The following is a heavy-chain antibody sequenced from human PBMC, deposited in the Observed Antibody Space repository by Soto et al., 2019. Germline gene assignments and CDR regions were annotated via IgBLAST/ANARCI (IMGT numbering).Heavy chain of an antibody. CDR2: VNPDTGVA. Sequence: SVKVSCKASGYTFTDYFVHWVRLAPGQGHEWMGWVNPDTGVATFPQKFQGRVTVTRDASINTDYMELTHLTSEDTGIYYCARDPSSGGVPYF. V-gene: IGHV1-2*02. D-gene: IGHD3-16*01. J-gene: IGHJ1*01. CDR1: GYTFTDYF. CDR3: ARDPSSGGVPYF.